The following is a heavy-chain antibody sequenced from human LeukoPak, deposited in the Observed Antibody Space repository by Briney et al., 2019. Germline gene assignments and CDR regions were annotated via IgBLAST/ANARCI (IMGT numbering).Heavy chain of an antibody. CDR1: GYSISSGYY. CDR3: ARDRSSGWYYFDY. D-gene: IGHD6-19*01. J-gene: IGHJ4*02. CDR2: IYHCGST. V-gene: IGHV4-38-2*02. Sequence: PSETLSLTCTVSGYSISSGYYWGWIRQPPGKGLEGIGSIYHCGSTYYNPSLKSRVTISVDTSKNQFSLKLSSVTAADTAVYYCARDRSSGWYYFDYWGQGTLVTVSS.